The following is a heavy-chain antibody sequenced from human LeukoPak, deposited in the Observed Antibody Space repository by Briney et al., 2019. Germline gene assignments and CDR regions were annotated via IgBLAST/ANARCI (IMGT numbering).Heavy chain of an antibody. CDR2: ISYDGSNK. Sequence: GRSLRLSCAASGFTFSSYAMHWVRQAPGKGLEWVAVISYDGSNKYYADSVKGRFTIFRDNSKNTLYLQMNSLRSEDTAVYYCARDLSSSWSTPDYWGQGTLVTVSS. CDR3: ARDLSSSWSTPDY. CDR1: GFTFSSYA. D-gene: IGHD6-13*01. V-gene: IGHV3-30-3*01. J-gene: IGHJ4*02.